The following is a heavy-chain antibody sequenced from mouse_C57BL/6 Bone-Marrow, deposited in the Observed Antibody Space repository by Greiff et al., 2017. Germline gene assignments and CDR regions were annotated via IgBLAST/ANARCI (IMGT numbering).Heavy chain of an antibody. Sequence: VQLQQSGPELVKPGASVKISCKASGYSFTGYYMNWVKQSPEKSLEWIGEINPSTGGTTYNQKVKAKATLTVDKSSSTAYIQLKSLTSEDSAVYYFARTITTVALDYWGQGTTLTVSS. J-gene: IGHJ2*01. CDR2: INPSTGGT. CDR3: ARTITTVALDY. D-gene: IGHD1-1*01. V-gene: IGHV1-42*01. CDR1: GYSFTGYY.